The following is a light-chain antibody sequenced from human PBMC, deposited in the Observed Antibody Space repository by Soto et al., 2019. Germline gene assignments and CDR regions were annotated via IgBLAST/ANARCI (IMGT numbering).Light chain of an antibody. V-gene: IGKV1-39*01. CDR3: QQTDSAPRT. CDR1: QSISNY. J-gene: IGKJ4*01. CDR2: GAS. Sequence: DIQMTQSPFSLPASVGDRVNITCRASQSISNYLNWYQHKPGRAPSLLIHGASSLQGGVPSRFSGSGSGTDFTLTISSLHPEDFTTYDCQQTDSAPRTLGGGTRGEF.